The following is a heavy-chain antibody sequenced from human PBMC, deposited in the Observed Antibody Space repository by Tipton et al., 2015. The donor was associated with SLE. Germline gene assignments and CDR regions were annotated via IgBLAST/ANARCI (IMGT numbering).Heavy chain of an antibody. CDR2: IYYSGST. Sequence: TLSLTCTVSGGSISSYYWSWIRQPPGKGLEWIGYIYYSGSTNYNPSLKSRVTISVDTSKSQFSLKLSSVTAADTAVYYCARDISRYCSGGSCYSRPVYFDYWGQGTLVTVSS. J-gene: IGHJ4*02. CDR1: GGSISSYY. V-gene: IGHV4-59*01. D-gene: IGHD2-15*01. CDR3: ARDISRYCSGGSCYSRPVYFDY.